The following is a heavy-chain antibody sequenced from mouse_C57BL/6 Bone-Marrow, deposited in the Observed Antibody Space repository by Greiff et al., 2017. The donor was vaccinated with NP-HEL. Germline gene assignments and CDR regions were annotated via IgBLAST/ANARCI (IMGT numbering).Heavy chain of an antibody. Sequence: EVKLEESGGGLVKPGGSLKLSCAASGFTFSDYGMHWVRQAPEKGLEWVAYISSGSSTIYYADTVKGRFTISRDNAKNTLFLQMTSLRSEDTAMYYCARPRWLLPYYYAMDYWGQGTSVTVSS. V-gene: IGHV5-17*01. CDR3: ARPRWLLPYYYAMDY. CDR2: ISSGSSTI. CDR1: GFTFSDYG. D-gene: IGHD2-3*01. J-gene: IGHJ4*01.